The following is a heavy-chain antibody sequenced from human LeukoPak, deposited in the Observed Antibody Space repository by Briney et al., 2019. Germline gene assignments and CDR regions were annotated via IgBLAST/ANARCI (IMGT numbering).Heavy chain of an antibody. Sequence: KPGGSLRLSCAASGSTFSTHSMSWVRQSPGKGLEWVSCISSGSSHIYYADSMKGRFTISRDNAKNTLFLQMNSLRAEDTAVYYCARDFRTQLDGYSPPYHFAYWGQGALVTVSS. CDR2: ISSGSSHI. CDR3: ARDFRTQLDGYSPPYHFAY. V-gene: IGHV3-21*01. D-gene: IGHD5-24*01. CDR1: GSTFSTHS. J-gene: IGHJ4*02.